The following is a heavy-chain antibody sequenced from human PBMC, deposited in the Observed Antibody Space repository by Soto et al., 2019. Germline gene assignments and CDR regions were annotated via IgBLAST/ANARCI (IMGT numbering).Heavy chain of an antibody. Sequence: SETLSLTCTVSGGSISDYYWSWIRQPPGKGLEWIGYIHSSGDTNYNPSLKSRLSISLDTSKNQFSLKLSSVTAADTAVYYCARLLSIHCGARSCYFVENLQHWGQGTLVTVSS. J-gene: IGHJ1*01. CDR1: GGSISDYY. V-gene: IGHV4-59*08. CDR3: ARLLSIHCGARSCYFVENLQH. D-gene: IGHD2-15*01. CDR2: IHSSGDT.